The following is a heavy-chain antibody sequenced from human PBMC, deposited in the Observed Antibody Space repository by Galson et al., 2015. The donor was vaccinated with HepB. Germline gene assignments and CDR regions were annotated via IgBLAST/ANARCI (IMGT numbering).Heavy chain of an antibody. Sequence: SVKVSCKASGGTFSSYAISRVRQAPGQGLEWMGGIIPIFGTANYAQKFQGRVTITADESTSTAYMELSSLRSEDTAVYYCARDRAGYYDAFDIWGQGTMVTVSS. D-gene: IGHD3-22*01. V-gene: IGHV1-69*13. CDR1: GGTFSSYA. CDR2: IIPIFGTA. CDR3: ARDRAGYYDAFDI. J-gene: IGHJ3*02.